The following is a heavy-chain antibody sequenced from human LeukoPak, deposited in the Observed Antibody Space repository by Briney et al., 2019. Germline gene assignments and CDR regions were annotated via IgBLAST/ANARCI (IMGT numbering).Heavy chain of an antibody. D-gene: IGHD1-26*01. V-gene: IGHV3-21*01. CDR3: ARDMGEPVYGMDV. J-gene: IGHJ6*02. CDR2: ISGSSSYI. CDR1: GFTLSGYR. Sequence: GGSLRLSCATSGFTLSGYRMKWVRQAPGKGLEWVSSISGSSSYIYYTDAVKGRFTLSRDNAKNSLVLQMNSLRADDTGVYYCARDMGEPVYGMDVWGPGTTVTVSS.